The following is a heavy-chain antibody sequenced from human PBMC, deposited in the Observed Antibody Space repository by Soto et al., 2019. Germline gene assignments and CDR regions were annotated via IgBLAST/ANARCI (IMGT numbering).Heavy chain of an antibody. Sequence: ASETLSLTCAVYGGSFSGYYWSWIRQPPGKWLEWIGEINHSGSTNYNPSLKSRVTISVDTSKNQFSLKLSSVTAADTAVYYCARGQVLRFLEWTHPHYYYGMDVWGQGXTVTVYS. CDR1: GGSFSGYY. D-gene: IGHD3-3*01. V-gene: IGHV4-34*01. CDR2: INHSGST. CDR3: ARGQVLRFLEWTHPHYYYGMDV. J-gene: IGHJ6*02.